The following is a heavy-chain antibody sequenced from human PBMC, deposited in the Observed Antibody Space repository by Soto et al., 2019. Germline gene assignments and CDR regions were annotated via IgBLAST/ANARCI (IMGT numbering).Heavy chain of an antibody. D-gene: IGHD3-22*01. J-gene: IGHJ6*02. CDR2: ISGNGGST. Sequence: GGSLRLSCAASGFSFSSYAMSWVRQAPGKGLEWVSAISGNGGSTYYADSVKGRFTISRDNSKNTLYLQMNSLRAEDTALYYCAKEMASYYLMDFWGQGSTVPGSS. CDR1: GFSFSSYA. V-gene: IGHV3-23*01. CDR3: AKEMASYYLMDF.